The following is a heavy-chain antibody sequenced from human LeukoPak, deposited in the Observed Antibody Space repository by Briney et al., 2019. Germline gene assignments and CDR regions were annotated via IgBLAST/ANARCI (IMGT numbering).Heavy chain of an antibody. CDR2: ISGSGRST. V-gene: IGHV3-23*01. CDR1: GFTFSNYG. J-gene: IGHJ4*02. D-gene: IGHD3-22*01. CDR3: AKDGYDRSGYPYFDT. Sequence: GGSLRLSCAASGFTFSNYGMSWVRQPPGKGLEWVSAISGSGRSTYYADSVKGRFTISRDSSKNTLFLQMNTLRAEDTAVYYCAKDGYDRSGYPYFDTWGQGTLVTVSS.